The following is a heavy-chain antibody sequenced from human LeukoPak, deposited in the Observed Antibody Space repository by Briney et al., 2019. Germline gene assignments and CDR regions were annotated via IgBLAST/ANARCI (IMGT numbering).Heavy chain of an antibody. CDR3: ARDDHRGAARDYYYYYMDV. Sequence: SQTLSLTCAISGDSVSSNSAAWNWIRQSPSRGLEWLGRTYYRSKWYNDYAVSVKSRITINPDTSKNQFSLRLNSVTPEDTAVYYCARDDHRGAARDYYYYYMDVWGKGTTVTVSS. CDR1: GDSVSSNSAA. CDR2: TYYRSKWYN. V-gene: IGHV6-1*01. J-gene: IGHJ6*03. D-gene: IGHD6-6*01.